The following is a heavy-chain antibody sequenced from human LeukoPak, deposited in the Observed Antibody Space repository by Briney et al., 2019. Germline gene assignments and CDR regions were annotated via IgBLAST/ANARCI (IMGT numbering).Heavy chain of an antibody. CDR1: GFTFSTYN. J-gene: IGHJ4*02. Sequence: PGGSLRLSCAASGFTFSTYNMIWVRQAPGKGLEWVSSINRNGVFMFYADSVKGRFTISRDNAKNSLYLQMNSLRAEDTAVYYCASRYCSSTSCSPVIDYWGQGTLVTVSS. V-gene: IGHV3-21*01. D-gene: IGHD2-2*01. CDR3: ASRYCSSTSCSPVIDY. CDR2: INRNGVFM.